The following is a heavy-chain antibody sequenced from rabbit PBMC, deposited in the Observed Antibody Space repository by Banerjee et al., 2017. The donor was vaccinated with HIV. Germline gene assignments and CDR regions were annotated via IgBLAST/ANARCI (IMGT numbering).Heavy chain of an antibody. D-gene: IGHD1-1*01. J-gene: IGHJ6*02. CDR3: ARPYTSDSVYFDS. V-gene: IGHV1S45*01. Sequence: QEQLEESGGDLVKPGASLTLTCTASGFSFSSSYYVCWVRQAPGKGLEWIACIYAGGSGSTYYASWAKGRFTISKTSSTTVTLQMTSLTAADTATYFCARPYTSDSVYFDSWGPGTLVTVS. CDR2: IYAGGSGST. CDR1: GFSFSSSYY.